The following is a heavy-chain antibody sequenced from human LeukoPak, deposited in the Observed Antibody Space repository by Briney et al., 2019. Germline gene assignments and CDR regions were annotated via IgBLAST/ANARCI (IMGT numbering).Heavy chain of an antibody. CDR3: ATGGAYYDSSGYYY. D-gene: IGHD3-22*01. V-gene: IGHV3-23*01. CDR2: ISGSGGST. CDR1: GFTFSSYA. Sequence: PGGSLRLSCAASGFTFSSYAMSWVRQAPGKGLEWVSAISGSGGSTYYADSVKGRFTISSDNSKNTLYLQMNSLRAEDTAVYYCATGGAYYDSSGYYYWGQGTLVTVSS. J-gene: IGHJ4*02.